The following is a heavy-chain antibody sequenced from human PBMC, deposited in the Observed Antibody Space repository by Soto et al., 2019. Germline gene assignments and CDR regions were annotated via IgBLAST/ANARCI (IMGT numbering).Heavy chain of an antibody. CDR1: GFTFSSFA. Sequence: EVQLLESGGGLVQPGGSLRLSCAASGFTFSSFAMSWVRQAPGKGLEWISSITGSGGRTNYADSGKGLFTISRDNFKNTLELQINSRRAEHTATYYCAKGSVYSDYAYFEQWGQGTLVIVSS. CDR2: ITGSGGRT. J-gene: IGHJ4*02. CDR3: AKGSVYSDYAYFEQ. V-gene: IGHV3-23*01. D-gene: IGHD4-17*01.